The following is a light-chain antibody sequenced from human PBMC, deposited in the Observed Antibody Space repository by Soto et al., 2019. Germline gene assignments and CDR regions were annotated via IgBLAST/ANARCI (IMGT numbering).Light chain of an antibody. CDR1: QSISSW. CDR2: KAP. J-gene: IGKJ3*01. V-gene: IGKV1-5*03. CDR3: QQYNSYSGT. Sequence: DIQMTQSPSTLSASVGDRVTITCRASQSISSWLAWYQQKPGKAPKLLIYKAPSLESGVPSRFSGSGSGTEFTLTISSLQPDDFATYYCQQYNSYSGTFGPGTKVDIK.